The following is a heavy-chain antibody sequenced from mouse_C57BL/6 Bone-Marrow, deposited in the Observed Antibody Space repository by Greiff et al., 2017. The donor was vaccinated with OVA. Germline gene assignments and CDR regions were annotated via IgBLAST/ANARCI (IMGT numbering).Heavy chain of an antibody. CDR1: GYTFTDYY. CDR3: AGQGYDYDERGWFAY. D-gene: IGHD2-4*01. J-gene: IGHJ3*01. Sequence: LQESGPELVKPGASVKLSCKASGYTFTDYYINWVKQRPGQGLEWIGWIFPGSGSTYYTEKFKGKATLTVDKSSSTAYMLLSSLTSEDSAVYFGAGQGYDYDERGWFAYWGQGTLVTVSA. CDR2: IFPGSGST. V-gene: IGHV1-75*01.